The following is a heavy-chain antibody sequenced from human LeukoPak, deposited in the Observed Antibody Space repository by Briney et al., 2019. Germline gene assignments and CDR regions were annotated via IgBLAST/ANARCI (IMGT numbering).Heavy chain of an antibody. CDR2: IYASGST. CDR3: ARGVAPSLAAAGTILSFDY. J-gene: IGHJ4*02. Sequence: PSETLSLTCTVSGGSIGSYYWSWIRQPAGKGLKWIGRIYASGSTNYNPSLKSRVTISVDTSKNQFSLKLSSVTAADTAVYYCARGVAPSLAAAGTILSFDYWGQGTLVTVSS. CDR1: GGSIGSYY. V-gene: IGHV4-4*07. D-gene: IGHD6-13*01.